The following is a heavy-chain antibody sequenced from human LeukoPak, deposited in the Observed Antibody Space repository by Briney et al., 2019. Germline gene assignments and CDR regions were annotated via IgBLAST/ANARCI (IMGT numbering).Heavy chain of an antibody. CDR2: INHSGST. Sequence: SETLSLTCAVYGGSFSDYYWSWIRQPPGKGLEWIGEINHSGSTNYNPSLKSRVTISVDTSKNQFSLKLSSVTAADTAVYYCARAYNWLPFDPWGQGTLVTVSS. CDR1: GGSFSDYY. CDR3: ARAYNWLPFDP. D-gene: IGHD1-20*01. V-gene: IGHV4-34*01. J-gene: IGHJ5*02.